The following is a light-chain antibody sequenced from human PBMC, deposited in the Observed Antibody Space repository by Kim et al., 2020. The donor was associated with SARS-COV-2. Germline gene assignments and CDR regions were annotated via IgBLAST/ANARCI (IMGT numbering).Light chain of an antibody. CDR1: SGSIAINY. V-gene: IGLV6-57*02. CDR2: EDN. Sequence: GKTVTISCTGNSGSIAINYVQWYQQRPGSVPTIVIYEDNRRPSGVPDRFSGSIDSSSNSASLTISGLKTEDEADYYCQSYDGSIILFGGGTQLTVL. J-gene: IGLJ3*02. CDR3: QSYDGSIIL.